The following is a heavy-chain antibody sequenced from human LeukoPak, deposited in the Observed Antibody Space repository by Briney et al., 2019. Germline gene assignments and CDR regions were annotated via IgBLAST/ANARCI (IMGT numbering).Heavy chain of an antibody. CDR3: AKDSQYSSGWGFTDY. Sequence: GGSLRLSCAASGFTFGSYAMSWVRQAPGKGLEWVSAISGSGGSTYYADSVKGRFTISRDNSKNTLYLQMNSLRAEDTAVYYCAKDSQYSSGWGFTDYWGQGTLVTVSS. D-gene: IGHD6-19*01. CDR1: GFTFGSYA. J-gene: IGHJ4*02. CDR2: ISGSGGST. V-gene: IGHV3-23*01.